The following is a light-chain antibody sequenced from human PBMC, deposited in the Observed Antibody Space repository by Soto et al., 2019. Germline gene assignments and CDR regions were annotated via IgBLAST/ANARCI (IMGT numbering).Light chain of an antibody. CDR2: GAS. CDR1: QSVSSSY. J-gene: IGKJ2*01. Sequence: EIVLTQSPGTLSLSPGERATLSCRASQSVSSSYLAWYQQKPGLAPRLLIYGASSRATCIPDRFSGSGSGTVFTLTISRLEPEDFAVYYCQQYCRSPLYTFCRGTKLETK. V-gene: IGKV3-20*01. CDR3: QQYCRSPLYT.